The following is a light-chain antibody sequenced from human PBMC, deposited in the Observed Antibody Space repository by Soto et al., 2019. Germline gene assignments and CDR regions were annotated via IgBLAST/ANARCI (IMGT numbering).Light chain of an antibody. Sequence: QSALTQPASVSGSPGQSITLSCTGTSSDVGGYNYVSWYQQHPGKAPKLMIYDVSNRPSGVSNRFSGSKSGNTASLTISGXXXXXXADYYCSSYTSSSTLDYVFGTGTKVTVL. V-gene: IGLV2-14*01. CDR2: DVS. CDR3: SSYTSSSTLDYV. J-gene: IGLJ1*01. CDR1: SSDVGGYNY.